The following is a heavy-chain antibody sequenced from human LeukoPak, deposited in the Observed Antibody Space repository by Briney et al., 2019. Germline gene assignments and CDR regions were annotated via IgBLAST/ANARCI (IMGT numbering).Heavy chain of an antibody. CDR1: GTTFINYA. Sequence: GGSLRLSCAASGTTFINYAMSWVRQAPGKGLEWVSAISGRGDSTYYADSVKGRFSISRDNSKNTLYLQMDSLRAEDTAVYFCARRRGPDSGDYSYRFDSWGQGTLVTVSS. CDR3: ARRRGPDSGDYSYRFDS. CDR2: ISGRGDST. D-gene: IGHD4-17*01. V-gene: IGHV3-23*01. J-gene: IGHJ5*01.